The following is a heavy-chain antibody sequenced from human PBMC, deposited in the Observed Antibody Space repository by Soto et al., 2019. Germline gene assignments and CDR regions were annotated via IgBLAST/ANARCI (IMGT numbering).Heavy chain of an antibody. Sequence: GGSLRLSCAASGFTFSSYSMNWVRQAPGKGLEWVSSISSSSSYIYYADSVKGRFTISRDNAKNSLYLQMNSLRAEDTAVYYCARDSGSGYRVWFDPWGQGTLVTVSS. CDR1: GFTFSSYS. CDR3: ARDSGSGYRVWFDP. J-gene: IGHJ5*02. D-gene: IGHD3-22*01. V-gene: IGHV3-21*01. CDR2: ISSSSSYI.